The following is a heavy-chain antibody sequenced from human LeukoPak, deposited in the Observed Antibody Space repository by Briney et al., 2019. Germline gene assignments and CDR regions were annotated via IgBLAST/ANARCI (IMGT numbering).Heavy chain of an antibody. Sequence: GGSLRLSCAASGFTFDDYAMHWVRQAPGKGLEWVSGISWNSGSIGYADSVKGRFTISRDNAKNSLYLQMNSLRAGDTALYYCARDPTLGGGFDPWGQGTLVTVSS. CDR2: ISWNSGSI. D-gene: IGHD7-27*01. CDR3: ARDPTLGGGFDP. J-gene: IGHJ5*02. V-gene: IGHV3-9*01. CDR1: GFTFDDYA.